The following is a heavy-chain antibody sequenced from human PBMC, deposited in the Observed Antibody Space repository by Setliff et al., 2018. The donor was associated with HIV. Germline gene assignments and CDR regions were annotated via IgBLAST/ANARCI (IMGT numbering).Heavy chain of an antibody. Sequence: SETLSLTCAVSGGSISGSKWWHWVRQPPGKGLEWIGEIFHTGSTNYNPSLKSRVTISVDKSNNQFSLKLTSVTAADTAMYYCASFFVTTVTNQDYWGQGTPVTVSS. CDR2: IFHTGST. CDR3: ASFFVTTVTNQDY. J-gene: IGHJ4*02. V-gene: IGHV4-4*02. D-gene: IGHD4-17*01. CDR1: GGSISGSKW.